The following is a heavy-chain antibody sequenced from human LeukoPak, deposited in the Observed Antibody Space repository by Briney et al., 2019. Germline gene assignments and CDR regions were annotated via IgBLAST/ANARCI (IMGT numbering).Heavy chain of an antibody. CDR2: INLNRGVP. J-gene: IGHJ6*04. CDR3: ARDRGMAV. CDR1: GYTFTDYY. Sequence: ASLKVSCEPSGYTFTDYYMHSGRQAPGQGLEWMGWINLNRGVPNYTQKFKGRVTTTRNTSISTAYLELSRLRSDDAAVYYFARDRGMAVWGKEPTFTVSS. V-gene: IGHV1-2*02.